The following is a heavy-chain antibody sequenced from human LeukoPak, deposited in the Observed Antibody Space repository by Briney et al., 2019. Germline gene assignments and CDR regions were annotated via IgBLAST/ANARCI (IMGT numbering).Heavy chain of an antibody. Sequence: SETLSLTCAVYGGSFSGYYWSRIRQPPGKGLEWIGEINHSGSTNYNPSLKSRVTISVDASKNQFSLKLSSVTAADTAVYYCASSKVWQWPVDYWGQGTLVTVSS. V-gene: IGHV4-34*01. CDR3: ASSKVWQWPVDY. CDR1: GGSFSGYY. CDR2: INHSGST. D-gene: IGHD6-19*01. J-gene: IGHJ4*02.